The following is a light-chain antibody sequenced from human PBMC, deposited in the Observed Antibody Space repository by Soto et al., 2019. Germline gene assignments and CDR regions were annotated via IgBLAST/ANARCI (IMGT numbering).Light chain of an antibody. J-gene: IGKJ5*01. CDR3: QQYDNLPV. CDR1: QDINNY. CDR2: DAS. Sequence: DIQVTQSPASRSASVGDRVTITCQATQDINNYLNWYQQKPGKGPKLLIYDASNLETGVPSRFSGSGSGTDFTFTISSLQPEDTATYYCQQYDNLPVFGQGTRLEIK. V-gene: IGKV1-33*01.